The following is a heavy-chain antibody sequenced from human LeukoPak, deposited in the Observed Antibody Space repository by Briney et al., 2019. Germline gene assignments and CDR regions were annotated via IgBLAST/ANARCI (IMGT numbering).Heavy chain of an antibody. D-gene: IGHD2-15*01. CDR3: ARDLYSFTSF. J-gene: IGHJ4*02. Sequence: AASVKVSCKASGYTFTGYYMHWVRQAPGQGLEWMGWISAYNGNTNYAQKLQGRVTMTTDTSTSTAYMELSRLRSDDTAVYYCARDLYSFTSFWGQGTLVTVSS. CDR2: ISAYNGNT. CDR1: GYTFTGYY. V-gene: IGHV1-18*04.